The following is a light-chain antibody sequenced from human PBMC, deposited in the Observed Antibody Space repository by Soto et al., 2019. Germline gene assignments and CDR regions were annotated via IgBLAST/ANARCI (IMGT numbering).Light chain of an antibody. CDR2: DVF. CDR3: QQYGSSPWT. Sequence: EILLTQSPDTLSLSPGESATLSCRASQSVSARLAWYKHKPGQPPRLLISDVFNRASGVAERFSGSGSETDFTLIIRRLEPEDFAVYYCQQYGSSPWTFGQGTKVDI. J-gene: IGKJ1*01. V-gene: IGKV3-20*01. CDR1: QSVSAR.